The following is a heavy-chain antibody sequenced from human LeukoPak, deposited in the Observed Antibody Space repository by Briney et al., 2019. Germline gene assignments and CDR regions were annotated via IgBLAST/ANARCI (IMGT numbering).Heavy chain of an antibody. Sequence: ASVKVSCKASGYTFTSYAMHWVRQAPGQRLEWMGWINAGNGNTRYSQEFQGRVTITRDTSANTAYMELSSLRSEDMAVYYCARDSGTTGEVKFDPWGQGTLVTVSS. CDR1: GYTFTSYA. J-gene: IGHJ5*02. CDR2: INAGNGNT. CDR3: ARDSGTTGEVKFDP. V-gene: IGHV1-3*03. D-gene: IGHD3-10*01.